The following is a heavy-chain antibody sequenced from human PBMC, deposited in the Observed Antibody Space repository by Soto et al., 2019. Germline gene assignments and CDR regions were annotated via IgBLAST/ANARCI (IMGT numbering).Heavy chain of an antibody. V-gene: IGHV4-39*01. CDR1: GGSISGSHYH. D-gene: IGHD6-19*01. Sequence: SETLSLTCTVSGGSISGSHYHWGWIRQPPGKGLEWIGSIHYSGRVYYKSSLLGRITISVDTTKNQFSLDLNSVTDTDTAVYYCALTPPIDVACPDFWGQGTLVTVSS. J-gene: IGHJ4*02. CDR2: IHYSGRV. CDR3: ALTPPIDVACPDF.